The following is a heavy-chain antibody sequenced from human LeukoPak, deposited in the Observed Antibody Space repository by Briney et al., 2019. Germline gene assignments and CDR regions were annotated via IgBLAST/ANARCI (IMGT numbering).Heavy chain of an antibody. V-gene: IGHV3-48*03. CDR1: GFTFSSYE. CDR2: ISSSGSTI. Sequence: GGSLRLSCAASGFTFSSYEMNWVRQAPGKGLEWVSYISSSGSTIYYADSVKGRFTIFRDNAKNSLYLQMNSLRAEDTAVYYCARDGVGSSSWTLNWFDPWGQGTLVTVSS. CDR3: ARDGVGSSSWTLNWFDP. J-gene: IGHJ5*02. D-gene: IGHD6-13*01.